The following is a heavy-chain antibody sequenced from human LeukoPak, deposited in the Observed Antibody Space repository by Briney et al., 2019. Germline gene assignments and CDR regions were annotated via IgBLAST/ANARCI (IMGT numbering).Heavy chain of an antibody. CDR3: ARGGGVLLWFGELLPNNWFDP. CDR2: IIPIFGTA. Sequence: GASVKVSCKASGGTFSSYSISWVRQAPGQGLEWMGGIIPIFGTANYAQKFQGRVTITADDSTSTAYMELSSLRSEDTAVYYCARGGGVLLWFGELLPNNWFDPWGQGTLVTVSS. V-gene: IGHV1-69*13. CDR1: GGTFSSYS. D-gene: IGHD3-10*01. J-gene: IGHJ5*02.